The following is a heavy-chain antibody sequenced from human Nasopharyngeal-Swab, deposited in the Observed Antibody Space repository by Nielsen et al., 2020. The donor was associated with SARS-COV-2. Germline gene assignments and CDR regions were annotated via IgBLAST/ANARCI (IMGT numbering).Heavy chain of an antibody. CDR2: IYPGDSDT. Sequence: GESLKISCKGSGYSFTSYCIGWVRQTPGKGLEWVGIIYPGDSDTSYSPSLQGQVTIAADNSISTAYLQWISLKATDTAMYYCATRGITFGRVWGYWGQGTLVTVSS. V-gene: IGHV5-51*01. CDR3: ATRGITFGRVWGY. D-gene: IGHD3-16*01. CDR1: GYSFTSYC. J-gene: IGHJ4*02.